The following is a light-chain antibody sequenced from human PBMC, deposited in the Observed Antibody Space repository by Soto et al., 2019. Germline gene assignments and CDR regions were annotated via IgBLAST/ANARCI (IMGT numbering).Light chain of an antibody. CDR2: DAS. CDR3: QQYDDLWT. Sequence: DIQMTQSPSFLSASVGDRVTITCQASHAITNYLNWYQQKSGKAPKLLIYDASNFETGVPSRLSGSGSRTHFTFTITSLQPEDFATYYCQQYDDLWTFGQGTKVEIK. J-gene: IGKJ1*01. V-gene: IGKV1-33*01. CDR1: HAITNY.